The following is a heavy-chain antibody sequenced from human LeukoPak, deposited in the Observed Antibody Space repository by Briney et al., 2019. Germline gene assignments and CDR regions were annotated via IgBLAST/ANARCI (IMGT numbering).Heavy chain of an antibody. V-gene: IGHV4-31*03. CDR3: ARVWHCSSTSCYTLQHYFDY. D-gene: IGHD2-2*02. J-gene: IGHJ4*02. CDR1: GGSISSGGYY. Sequence: SETLSLTCTVSGGSISSGGYYWSWIRQHPGKGLEWIGYIYYSWSTYYNPSLKSRVTISVDTSKNQFSLKLSSVTAADTAVYYCARVWHCSSTSCYTLQHYFDYWGQGTLVTVSS. CDR2: IYYSWST.